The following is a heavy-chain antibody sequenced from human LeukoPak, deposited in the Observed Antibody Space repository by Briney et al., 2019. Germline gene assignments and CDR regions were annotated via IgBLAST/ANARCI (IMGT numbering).Heavy chain of an antibody. V-gene: IGHV3-30*02. Sequence: PGGSLSLSCAASGFTFSNYGMHWVRQAPGKGLEWVTFIRFDGSNEYYADSVKGRFTISRDNSKNTLYLQMNSLRAEDTAVYYCAKGETYNGSPWFDYWGQGTLVTVSS. CDR1: GFTFSNYG. CDR3: AKGETYNGSPWFDY. J-gene: IGHJ4*02. D-gene: IGHD1-26*01. CDR2: IRFDGSNE.